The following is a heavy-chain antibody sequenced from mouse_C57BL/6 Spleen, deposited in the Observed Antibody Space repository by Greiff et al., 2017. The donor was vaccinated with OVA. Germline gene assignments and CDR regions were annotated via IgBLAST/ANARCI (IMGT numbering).Heavy chain of an antibody. CDR3: AREGLRQAMDY. V-gene: IGHV1-26*01. J-gene: IGHJ4*01. CDR2: INPNNGGT. D-gene: IGHD2-2*01. CDR1: GYTFTDYY. Sequence: EVQLQQSGPELVKPGASVKISCKASGYTFTDYYMNWVKQSHGKSLEWIGDINPNNGGTSYNQKFKGKATLTVDKYSSTAYMELRSLTSEDSAVYYCAREGLRQAMDYWGQGTSVTVSS.